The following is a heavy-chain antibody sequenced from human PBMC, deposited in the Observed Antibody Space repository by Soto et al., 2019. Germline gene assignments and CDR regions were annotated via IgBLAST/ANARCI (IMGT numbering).Heavy chain of an antibody. Sequence: QITLKESGPTLVKPTQTLTLTCTFSGFSLSTSAVGVGWIRQPPGKALEWLAFIYWDNDKRYSPSLKRSLTITYDTSKNQVVLAMTNIAPVDTATYYCAHLVFAGLTDYLDSWGQGTLVSVSS. J-gene: IGHJ4*02. CDR2: IYWDNDK. CDR1: GFSLSTSAVG. V-gene: IGHV2-5*02. CDR3: AHLVFAGLTDYLDS. D-gene: IGHD2-15*01.